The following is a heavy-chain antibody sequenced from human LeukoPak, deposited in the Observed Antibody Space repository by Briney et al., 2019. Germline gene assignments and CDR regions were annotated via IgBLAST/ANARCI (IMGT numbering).Heavy chain of an antibody. D-gene: IGHD6-13*01. CDR2: INHSGST. CDR3: ARGGHHSSSWYGRRKYYFDY. Sequence: SETLSLTCAVYGGSFSGYYWSWIRQPPGKGLEWIGEINHSGSTNYNPSLKSRVTISVDTSKNQFSLKLSSVTAADTAVYYCARGGHHSSSWYGRRKYYFDYWGQGTLVTVSS. J-gene: IGHJ4*02. CDR1: GGSFSGYY. V-gene: IGHV4-34*01.